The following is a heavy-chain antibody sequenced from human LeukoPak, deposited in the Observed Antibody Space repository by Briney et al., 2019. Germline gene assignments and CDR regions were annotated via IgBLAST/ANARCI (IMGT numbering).Heavy chain of an antibody. J-gene: IGHJ4*02. CDR1: GFTFSSYG. V-gene: IGHV3-30*18. CDR3: AKGMSGSYYVVDC. D-gene: IGHD1-26*01. Sequence: GGSLRLSCAASGFTFSSYGMHWVRQAPGKGLEWVAVISYDGSNKYYADSVKGRFTISRDNSKNTLYLQMNSLRAEDTAVYYCAKGMSGSYYVVDCWGQGTLVTVSS. CDR2: ISYDGSNK.